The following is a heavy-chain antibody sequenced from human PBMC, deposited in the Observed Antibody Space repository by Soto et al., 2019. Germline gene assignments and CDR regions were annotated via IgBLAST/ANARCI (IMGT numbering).Heavy chain of an antibody. CDR1: GFSFSNYA. CDR3: VRDDRWAFDF. V-gene: IGHV3-48*02. D-gene: IGHD3-22*01. CDR2: ISIGSGSI. Sequence: ESGGGLVQPGGSRRVSCAASGFSFSNYAINWVRQAPGKGLEWVSYISIGSGSIFYADSVKGRFTISRDDAKNSLYMQMNTLRDEDTAVYYCVRDDRWAFDFWGQWTVVTVSS. J-gene: IGHJ3*01.